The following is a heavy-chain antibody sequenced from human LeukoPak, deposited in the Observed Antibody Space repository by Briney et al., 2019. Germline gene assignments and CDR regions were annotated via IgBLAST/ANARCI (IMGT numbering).Heavy chain of an antibody. CDR1: GXTFSSYE. J-gene: IGHJ6*02. V-gene: IGHV3-48*03. D-gene: IGHD2-8*01. CDR3: ARDTKRGYHGMDV. CDR2: ISSSGSTI. Sequence: GGSLRLSCAASGXTFSSYEMNWVRQAPGRGLEWVSYISSSGSTIYYADSVKGRFTISRDNAKNSLFLQMNSLRAEDTAVYYCARDTKRGYHGMDVWGQGTTVSVSS.